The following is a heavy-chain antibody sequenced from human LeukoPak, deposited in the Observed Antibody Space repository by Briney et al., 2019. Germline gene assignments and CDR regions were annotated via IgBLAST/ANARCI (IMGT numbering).Heavy chain of an antibody. D-gene: IGHD4-17*01. CDR1: GFTFDDYA. Sequence: GGSLRLSXAASGFTFDDYAMHWVRQAPGKGLEWVSLISGDGGSTYYADSVKGRFTISRDNSKNSLYLQMNSLRTEDTALYYCAKDPYRLTTVTALPDYWGQGTLVTVSS. V-gene: IGHV3-43*02. CDR2: ISGDGGST. J-gene: IGHJ4*02. CDR3: AKDPYRLTTVTALPDY.